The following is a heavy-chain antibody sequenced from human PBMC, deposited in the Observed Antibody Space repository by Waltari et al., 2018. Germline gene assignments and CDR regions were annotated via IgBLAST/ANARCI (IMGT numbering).Heavy chain of an antibody. V-gene: IGHV4-59*11. CDR3: AREGSLYSSTGGWIGP. Sequence: QVHLQESGPGLVKPSETLSLTCTVSNGSLTNRYWSWIRQPPGKRMEWIGWINQITGDTNYNPSLESRVIISSDISKNQFSLKLTSVTAADTAIYYCAREGSLYSSTGGWIGPWGQGMLVTVSS. D-gene: IGHD2-2*01. J-gene: IGHJ5*01. CDR1: NGSLTNRY. CDR2: INQITGDT.